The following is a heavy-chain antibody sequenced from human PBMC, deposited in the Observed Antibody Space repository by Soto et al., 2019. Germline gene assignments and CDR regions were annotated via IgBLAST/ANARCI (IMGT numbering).Heavy chain of an antibody. Sequence: GGSLRLSCAASGFTINYAWMTWVRQAPGKGLEWVGRIKSKNSGGTVDYAAPVKGRLTISRDDSKSMFYLEMDSLKIEDTAVYYCVVTFSGTPARPYLDLWGQGTLVTVSS. J-gene: IGHJ4*02. D-gene: IGHD1-26*01. CDR3: VVTFSGTPARPYLDL. CDR1: GFTINYAW. CDR2: IKSKNSGGTV. V-gene: IGHV3-15*01.